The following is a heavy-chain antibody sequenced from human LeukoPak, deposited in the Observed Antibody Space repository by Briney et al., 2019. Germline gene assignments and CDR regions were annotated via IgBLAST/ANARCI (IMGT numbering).Heavy chain of an antibody. V-gene: IGHV3-11*04. CDR3: ARDSEEWELLGFDY. CDR1: GFTFSDYY. CDR2: ISSRGTTT. D-gene: IGHD1-26*01. J-gene: IGHJ4*02. Sequence: GGSLRLSCAASGFTFSDYYMGWIRQAPGKGLEWVSYISSRGTTTHYADSVKGRFTMSRDNARNSLYLQMNSLRAEDTAVYYCARDSEEWELLGFDYWGQGTLVTVSS.